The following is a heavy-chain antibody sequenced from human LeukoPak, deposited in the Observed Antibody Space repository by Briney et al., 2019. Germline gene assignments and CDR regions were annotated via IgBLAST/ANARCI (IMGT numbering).Heavy chain of an antibody. CDR3: AREPLTAAGTFDY. CDR1: GGSISSSNW. J-gene: IGHJ4*02. V-gene: IGHV4-4*02. Sequence: SETLSLTYAVSGGSISSSNWWSWVRQPPGKGLEWIGEIYHSGSTNYNPSLKSRVTISVDKSKNQFSLKLSSVTAADTAVYYCAREPLTAAGTFDYWGQGTLVTVSS. D-gene: IGHD6-13*01. CDR2: IYHSGST.